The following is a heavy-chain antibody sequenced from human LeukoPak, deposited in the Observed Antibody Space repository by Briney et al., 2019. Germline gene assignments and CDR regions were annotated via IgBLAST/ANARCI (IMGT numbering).Heavy chain of an antibody. V-gene: IGHV3-30-3*01. D-gene: IGHD6-6*01. CDR1: GFTFSSYA. J-gene: IGHJ6*03. Sequence: GGSLRLSCAASGFTFSSYAMHWVRQAPGKGLEWVAVISYDGSNKYYADSVKGRFTISRDNSKNTLYLQMNSLRAEDTAVYYCARVPFSSSSSGYYYYYMDVWGKGTTVTVSS. CDR2: ISYDGSNK. CDR3: ARVPFSSSSSGYYYYYMDV.